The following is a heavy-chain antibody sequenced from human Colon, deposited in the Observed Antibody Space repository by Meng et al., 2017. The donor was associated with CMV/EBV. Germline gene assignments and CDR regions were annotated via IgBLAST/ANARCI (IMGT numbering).Heavy chain of an antibody. V-gene: IGHV1-46*01. CDR2: IDPGGST. J-gene: IGHJ5*02. Sequence: YSITAYYMHWLRQAPGQGPEWMGVIDPGGSTTYAQRFQGRVIMTRDTSTSTVNLELSSLRSEDTAIYYCARGYYHFWSASGYNWFDPWGQGTLVTVSS. CDR1: YSITAYY. CDR3: ARGYYHFWSASGYNWFDP. D-gene: IGHD3-3*01.